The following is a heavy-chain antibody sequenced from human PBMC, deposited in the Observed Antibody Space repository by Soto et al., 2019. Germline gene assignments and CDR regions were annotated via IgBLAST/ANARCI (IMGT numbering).Heavy chain of an antibody. CDR2: INPGGDIT. CDR3: AREGIRLIWNYGEFEF. V-gene: IGHV1-46*01. J-gene: IGHJ4*02. D-gene: IGHD1-7*01. CDR1: GHSFTNYY. Sequence: QVQLVQSGAELKKPGVSVIVSCRASGHSFTNYYIHWVRQAPAQGLEWMGIINPGGDITTYAQRYQGRVTMTRHASTRPVYMELSSQRSDDRDVYFWAREGIRLIWNYGEFEFWGQGTLVTVAS.